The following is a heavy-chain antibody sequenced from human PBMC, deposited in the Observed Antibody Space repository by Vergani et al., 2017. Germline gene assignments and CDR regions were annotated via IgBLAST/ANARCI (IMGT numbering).Heavy chain of an antibody. D-gene: IGHD3-10*01. Sequence: VQLVESGGGLVKPGGSLRLSCAASGFTFSDYYMSWVRQAPGKGLEWVSVIYSGGSTYYADSVKGRFTISRDNSKNTLYLQMNSLRAEDTAVYYCARDRVRGVTAGWGQGTLVTVSS. V-gene: IGHV3-66*02. CDR1: GFTFSDYY. CDR2: IYSGGST. CDR3: ARDRVRGVTAG. J-gene: IGHJ4*02.